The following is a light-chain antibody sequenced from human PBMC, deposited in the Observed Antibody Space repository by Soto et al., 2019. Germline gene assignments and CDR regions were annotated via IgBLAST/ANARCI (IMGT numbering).Light chain of an antibody. CDR2: KTS. CDR1: QSASIY. Sequence: DIQMTQSPSTLSASVGDRVTITCRASQSASIYLAWYQQKPGRAPKVLIYKTSTLESGVPSRFSGSGSGTEFTLTVSSLQPDDVATYYCQHYNGYPITFGVGTKVEIK. V-gene: IGKV1-5*03. CDR3: QHYNGYPIT. J-gene: IGKJ4*02.